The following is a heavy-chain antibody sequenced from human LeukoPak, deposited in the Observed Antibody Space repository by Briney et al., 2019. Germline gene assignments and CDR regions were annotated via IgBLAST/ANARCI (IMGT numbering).Heavy chain of an antibody. CDR1: GFTFSKYG. CDR2: ISYDGSNK. Sequence: GGSLRLSCAASGFTFSKYGMHWVRQAPGKGLEWVAVISYDGSNKYYADSVKGRFTISRDNSKNTLYLQMNSLRAEDTAVYYCAKSRGCSSTSCLVDYWGQGTLVTVSS. V-gene: IGHV3-30*18. D-gene: IGHD2-2*01. CDR3: AKSRGCSSTSCLVDY. J-gene: IGHJ4*02.